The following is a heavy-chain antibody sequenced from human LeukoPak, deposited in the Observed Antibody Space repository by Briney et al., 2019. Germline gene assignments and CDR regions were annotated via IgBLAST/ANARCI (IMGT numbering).Heavy chain of an antibody. V-gene: IGHV1-69*11. J-gene: IGHJ3*02. CDR1: GGTFSSYA. CDR3: ARARQRPDAFDI. D-gene: IGHD6-25*01. Sequence: SVKVSCKASGGTFSSYAISWVRQAPGQGLEWMGRIIPILGTANYAQKFRGRVTITTDESTSTAYMELSSLRSEDTAVYYCARARQRPDAFDIWGQGTMVTVSS. CDR2: IIPILGTA.